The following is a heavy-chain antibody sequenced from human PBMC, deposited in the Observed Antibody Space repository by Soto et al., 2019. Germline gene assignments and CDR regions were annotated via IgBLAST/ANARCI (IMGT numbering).Heavy chain of an antibody. CDR2: INRDGSVS. CDR1: GFTFGNYW. V-gene: IGHV3-74*01. Sequence: EVQLVESGGGLVQPGGSLRLSCAASGFTFGNYWMYWVRQAPGKGLVWVSRINRDGSVSSYADSVKCRLTISRDNVKNTLYLQMDRLRVDDTAVYYWARGYCVGGTCYSLSGSFYYYMDVWGTGTTVTVFS. D-gene: IGHD2-15*01. CDR3: ARGYCVGGTCYSLSGSFYYYMDV. J-gene: IGHJ6*03.